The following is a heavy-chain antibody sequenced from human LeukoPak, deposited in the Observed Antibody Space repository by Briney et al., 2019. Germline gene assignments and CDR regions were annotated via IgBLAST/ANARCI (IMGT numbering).Heavy chain of an antibody. CDR2: FDPEDGET. CDR1: GYTLTELS. D-gene: IGHD5-12*01. Sequence: ASVKVSCKVSGYTLTELSMHWVRQAPGKGLEWMGGFDPEDGETIYAQKFQGRVTMTEDTSTDTAYMELSSLRSEDTAVYYCATGYSGYDLFDYWGQGTLVTVPS. V-gene: IGHV1-24*01. CDR3: ATGYSGYDLFDY. J-gene: IGHJ4*02.